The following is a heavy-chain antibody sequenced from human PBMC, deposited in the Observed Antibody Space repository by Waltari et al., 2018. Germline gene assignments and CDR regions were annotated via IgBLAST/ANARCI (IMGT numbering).Heavy chain of an antibody. CDR3: ARLELTGTGFDP. CDR1: GGSISSGSYY. Sequence: QVQLQESGPGLVKPSQTLSLTCTVSGGSISSGSYYWSWIRQPAGKGLEWIGYIYTSGSTNYNPSLKSRVTISVDTSKNQFSLKLSSVTAADTAVYYCARLELTGTGFDPWGQGTLVTVSS. CDR2: IYTSGST. J-gene: IGHJ5*02. V-gene: IGHV4-61*09. D-gene: IGHD3-9*01.